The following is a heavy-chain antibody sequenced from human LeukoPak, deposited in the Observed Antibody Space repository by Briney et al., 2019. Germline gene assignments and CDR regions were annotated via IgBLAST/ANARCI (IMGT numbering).Heavy chain of an antibody. CDR1: GGSFSSYA. CDR2: IVPIFGTA. CDR3: ARDTSTPVAATWHYYYYGMDV. Sequence: SVKVSCKASGGSFSSYAISWVRQAPGQGLEWMGGIVPIFGTANYAQKFQGRVTITADESTSTAYMELSSLRSEDTAVYYCARDTSTPVAATWHYYYYGMDVWGQGTTVTVSS. J-gene: IGHJ6*02. V-gene: IGHV1-69*13. D-gene: IGHD2-15*01.